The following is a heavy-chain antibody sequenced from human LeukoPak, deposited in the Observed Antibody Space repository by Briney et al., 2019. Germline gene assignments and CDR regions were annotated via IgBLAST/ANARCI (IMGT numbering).Heavy chain of an antibody. J-gene: IGHJ4*02. CDR2: ISYDGSNK. Sequence: GRSLRLSCAASGVTFSSYGMHWVRQAPGKGLEWVAVISYDGSNKYYADSVKGRFTISRDNSKNTLYLQMNSLRAEDTAVYYCAKDMGQWLGFDYWGQGTLVTVSS. CDR1: GVTFSSYG. D-gene: IGHD6-19*01. CDR3: AKDMGQWLGFDY. V-gene: IGHV3-30*18.